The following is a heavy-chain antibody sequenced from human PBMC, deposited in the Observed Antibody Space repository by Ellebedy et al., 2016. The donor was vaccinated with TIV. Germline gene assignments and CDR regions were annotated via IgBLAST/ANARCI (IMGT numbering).Heavy chain of an antibody. CDR2: IYYSGST. J-gene: IGHJ4*02. CDR3: GFGEGYFDY. Sequence: SETLSLTCTVSGGSISSSSYYWGWIRQPPGKGLEWIGSIYYSGSTYYNPSLKSRVTISVDTSKNQFSLKLSSVTAADTAVYYCGFGEGYFDYWGQGTLVTVSS. V-gene: IGHV4-39*01. D-gene: IGHD3-10*01. CDR1: GGSISSSSYY.